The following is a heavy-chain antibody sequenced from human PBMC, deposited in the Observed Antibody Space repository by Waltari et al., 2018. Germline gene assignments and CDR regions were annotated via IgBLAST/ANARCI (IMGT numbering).Heavy chain of an antibody. J-gene: IGHJ4*02. D-gene: IGHD6-13*01. Sequence: EVQLLESGEGLVQPGGSLRLSFAASGFTFISYAMTWVRQAPGKGLEWVSSISGPALTTFYADSVKGRFSVSRDNSKNTLYLQINGLRADDTAVYYCAKAGGIAAAEFQFDFWGRGTLVTVSS. CDR3: AKAGGIAAAEFQFDF. V-gene: IGHV3-23*01. CDR2: ISGPALTT. CDR1: GFTFISYA.